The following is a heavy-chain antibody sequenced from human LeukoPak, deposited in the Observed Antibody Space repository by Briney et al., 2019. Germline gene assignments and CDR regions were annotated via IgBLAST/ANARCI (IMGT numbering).Heavy chain of an antibody. CDR3: ARDPRQLERLGFDY. J-gene: IGHJ4*02. Sequence: PGRSLRLSCAASGFTFSSYAMHWVRQAPGKGLEGVAVISYDGSNKYYADSVKGGFTIYRDNSKNTLYLQMNSLRAEDTAVYYCARDPRQLERLGFDYWGQGTLVTVSS. CDR1: GFTFSSYA. CDR2: ISYDGSNK. V-gene: IGHV3-30*04. D-gene: IGHD1-1*01.